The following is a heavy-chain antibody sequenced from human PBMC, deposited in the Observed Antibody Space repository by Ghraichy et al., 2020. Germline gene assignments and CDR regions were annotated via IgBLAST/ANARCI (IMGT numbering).Heavy chain of an antibody. CDR2: ISGSGGST. CDR1: GFTFSSYA. D-gene: IGHD6-13*01. V-gene: IGHV3-23*01. J-gene: IGHJ4*02. Sequence: GGSLRLSCAASGFTFSSYAMSWVRQAPGKGLEWVSAISGSGGSTYYADSVKGRFTISRDNSKNTLYLQMNSLRAEDTAVYYCAKVRGIAAAGTFPLVGGTDYWGQGTLVTVSS. CDR3: AKVRGIAAAGTFPLVGGTDY.